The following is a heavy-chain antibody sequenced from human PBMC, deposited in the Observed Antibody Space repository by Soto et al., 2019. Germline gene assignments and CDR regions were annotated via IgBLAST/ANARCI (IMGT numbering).Heavy chain of an antibody. V-gene: IGHV3-30*18. Sequence: QVQLVESGGGVVQPGRSLRLSCAASGFTFSSYGMHWVRQAPGKGLEWVAVISYDGSNKYYADSVKGRFTISRDNSKNTLYLQMNSLRAEDTAVYYCAKEPPSLGELINYFDYWGQGTLVTVSS. CDR2: ISYDGSNK. D-gene: IGHD3-10*01. CDR1: GFTFSSYG. CDR3: AKEPPSLGELINYFDY. J-gene: IGHJ4*02.